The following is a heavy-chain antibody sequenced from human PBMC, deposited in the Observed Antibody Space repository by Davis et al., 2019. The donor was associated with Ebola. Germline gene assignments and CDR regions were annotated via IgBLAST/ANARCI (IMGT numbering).Heavy chain of an antibody. Sequence: PGGSLRLSCKGSGYSFTSYWIGWVRQMPGKGLEWMGIIYPGDSDTRYSPSFQGQVTISADKSISTAYLQWSSLKASDTAMYYCARVTAVATPGEFDYWGQGTLVTVSS. D-gene: IGHD6-19*01. V-gene: IGHV5-51*01. CDR1: GYSFTSYW. J-gene: IGHJ4*02. CDR2: IYPGDSDT. CDR3: ARVTAVATPGEFDY.